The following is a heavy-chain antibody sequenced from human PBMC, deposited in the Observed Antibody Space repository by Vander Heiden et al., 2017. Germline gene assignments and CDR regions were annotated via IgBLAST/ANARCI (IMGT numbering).Heavy chain of an antibody. V-gene: IGHV3-30*04. J-gene: IGHJ3*02. D-gene: IGHD1-1*01. Sequence: QVQLVESGGGVVQPGRSLRLSCAASGFTFSSYAMHWVPQAPGKGLEWVAVISYDGSNKYYADSVKGRFTISRDNSKNTLYLQMNSLRAEDTAVYYCAREGNNWNDAAFDIWGQGTMVTVSS. CDR1: GFTFSSYA. CDR3: AREGNNWNDAAFDI. CDR2: ISYDGSNK.